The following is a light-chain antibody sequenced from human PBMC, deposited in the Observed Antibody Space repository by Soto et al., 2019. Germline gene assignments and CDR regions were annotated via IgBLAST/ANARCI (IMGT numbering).Light chain of an antibody. Sequence: DIQMTQSPSSLSASVGDRVTITCRASQGISNYLAWYQQIPGKVPKLLISAASTLQSGVPSRFSGNGSGTDFTLAISSLQPEDVATYYCQKYTNVPAFGGGPKVEIK. CDR2: AAS. CDR1: QGISNY. J-gene: IGKJ4*01. CDR3: QKYTNVPA. V-gene: IGKV1-27*01.